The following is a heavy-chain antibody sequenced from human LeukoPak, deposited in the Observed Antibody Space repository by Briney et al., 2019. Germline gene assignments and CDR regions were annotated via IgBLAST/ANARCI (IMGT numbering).Heavy chain of an antibody. V-gene: IGHV4-59*08. CDR1: GGSISSYY. CDR2: IYYSGST. D-gene: IGHD3-10*01. J-gene: IGHJ4*02. Sequence: SETLSLTCTVSGGSISSYYWSWIRQPPGKGLEWIGSIYYSGSTYYNPSLKSRITISVDTSKNQFSLKLNSVTATDTAVYYCARHYGPWGQGTLVTVSS. CDR3: ARHYGP.